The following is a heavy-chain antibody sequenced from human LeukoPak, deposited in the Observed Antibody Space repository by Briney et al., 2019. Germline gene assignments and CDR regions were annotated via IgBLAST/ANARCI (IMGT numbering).Heavy chain of an antibody. CDR2: ISGNGGDT. CDR1: GFTFSTYA. V-gene: IGHV3-23*01. D-gene: IGHD5-12*01. J-gene: IGHJ4*02. CDR3: AQDLRLASFGY. Sequence: PGGSLRLSCAASGFTFSTYAMSWVRQAPGKGLEWVSTISGNGGDTYYADSVKGRFTISRDNSKNTLYLQMNSLRVEDTAVYYCAQDLRLASFGYWGQGTLVTVSS.